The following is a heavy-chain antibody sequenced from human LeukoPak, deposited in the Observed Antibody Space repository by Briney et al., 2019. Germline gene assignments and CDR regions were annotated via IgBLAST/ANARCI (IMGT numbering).Heavy chain of an antibody. CDR1: GFTFSDYY. V-gene: IGHV3-11*01. D-gene: IGHD1-26*01. Sequence: GGSLRLSCAASGFTFSDYYMSWIRQAPGKGLEWVSYISSSGSTIYNADSVKGRFTISRDNSKNTLYLQMNSLRAEDTAVYYCAKRTVGATEGYWGQGTLVTVSS. J-gene: IGHJ4*02. CDR2: ISSSGSTI. CDR3: AKRTVGATEGY.